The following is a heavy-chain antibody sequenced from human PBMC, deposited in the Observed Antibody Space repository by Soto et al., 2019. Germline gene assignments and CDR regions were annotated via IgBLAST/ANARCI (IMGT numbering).Heavy chain of an antibody. V-gene: IGHV3-21*01. J-gene: IGHJ6*02. CDR3: ARGLNEGRSSWNYYYQGMDV. Sequence: PGGSLRLSCAASGFTFSSYSMNWVRQAPGKGLEWVSSISSSSSYIYYADSVKGRFTISRDNAKNSLYLQMNSLRAEDTAVYYCARGLNEGRSSWNYYYQGMDVWGQGTTVTVSS. CDR2: ISSSSSYI. CDR1: GFTFSSYS. D-gene: IGHD6-13*01.